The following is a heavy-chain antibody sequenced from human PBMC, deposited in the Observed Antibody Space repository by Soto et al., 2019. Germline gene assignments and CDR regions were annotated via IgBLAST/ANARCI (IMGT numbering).Heavy chain of an antibody. D-gene: IGHD3-10*01. Sequence: GGSLRLSCAASGFTFSRHGMHWVRQAPGKGLEWVAVIWYDGSNKYYADSVKGRFTISRDNSNNMLYLQMSSLRVEDTAVYYCARDEYGGLGSYLAYWGQGTLVTVSS. J-gene: IGHJ4*02. CDR1: GFTFSRHG. CDR3: ARDEYGGLGSYLAY. V-gene: IGHV3-33*01. CDR2: IWYDGSNK.